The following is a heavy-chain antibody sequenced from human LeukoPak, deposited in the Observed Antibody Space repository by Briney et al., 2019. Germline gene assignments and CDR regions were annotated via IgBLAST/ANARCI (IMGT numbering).Heavy chain of an antibody. CDR2: IYYSGST. CDR1: GGSISSYY. J-gene: IGHJ6*02. V-gene: IGHV4-59*01. D-gene: IGHD1-26*01. Sequence: PSETLSLTCTVSGGSISSYYWSWIRQPPGKGLEWIGYIYYSGSTNYNPSLKSRVTISVDTSKNQFSLKLSSVTAADTAVCYCARESGTSGYYGMDVWGQGTTVTVSS. CDR3: ARESGTSGYYGMDV.